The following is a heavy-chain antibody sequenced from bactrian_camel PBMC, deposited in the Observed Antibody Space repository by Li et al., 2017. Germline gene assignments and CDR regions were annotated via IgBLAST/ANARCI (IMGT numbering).Heavy chain of an antibody. CDR1: GFTFRNTP. Sequence: VQLVESGGDLAQLGRSVTLSCTAQGFTFRNTPMGWLRQPPGKAMEWVADISASGATADYEAFAKGRFTISRDNAKNTVYLQLDSLKTEDTAMYYCAKAWFRYDRWYDYGMDYWGKGTQVTVS. V-gene: IGHV3-1*01. J-gene: IGHJ7*01. CDR2: ISASGATA. D-gene: IGHD6*01.